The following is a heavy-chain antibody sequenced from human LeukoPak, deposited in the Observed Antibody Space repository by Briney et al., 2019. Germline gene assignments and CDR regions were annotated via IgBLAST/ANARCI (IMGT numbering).Heavy chain of an antibody. V-gene: IGHV4-4*07. D-gene: IGHD3-22*01. CDR1: GGSISSYY. J-gene: IGHJ6*03. Sequence: PSETLSLTCTVSGGSISSYYWSWIRQPAGKGLEWIGRIYTSGSTNYNPSLKSRVTMSVDTSKNQFSLKLSSVTAADTAVYYCARVVITSTDYSYYYYMDVWGKGTTVTVSS. CDR3: ARVVITSTDYSYYYYMDV. CDR2: IYTSGST.